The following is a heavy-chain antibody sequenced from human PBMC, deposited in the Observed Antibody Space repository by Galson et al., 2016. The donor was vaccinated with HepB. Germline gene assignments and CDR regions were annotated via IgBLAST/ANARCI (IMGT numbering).Heavy chain of an antibody. CDR3: ARNWNYFDS. V-gene: IGHV3-11*01. CDR2: ISGFSTMI. J-gene: IGHJ4*02. Sequence: SLRLSCAASGFTFSDFYMTWIRQSPGKGLEWLSYISGFSTMIHYAESVKGRFTISRDNAKNSLYLEMDSLSADDTAVYYCARNWNYFDSWGQGTLVAVSS. D-gene: IGHD1-1*01. CDR1: GFTFSDFY.